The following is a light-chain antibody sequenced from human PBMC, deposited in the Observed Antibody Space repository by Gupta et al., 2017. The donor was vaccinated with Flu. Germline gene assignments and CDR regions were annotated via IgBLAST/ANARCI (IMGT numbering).Light chain of an antibody. Sequence: SCSGSSSNIGSNTVNWYQQLPGTAPKLLIYSNNQRPSGVPDRFSGSKSGTSATLAISGLQSEDEADDYCAAWDDSLNGPTVVFGGGTKLTVL. V-gene: IGLV1-44*01. CDR1: SSNIGSNT. J-gene: IGLJ2*01. CDR2: SNN. CDR3: AAWDDSLNGPTVV.